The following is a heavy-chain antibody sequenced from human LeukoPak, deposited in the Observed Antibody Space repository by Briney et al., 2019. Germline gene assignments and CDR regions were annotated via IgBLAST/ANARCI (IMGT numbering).Heavy chain of an antibody. CDR3: ARGDGITMVRGADDAFDI. V-gene: IGHV4-30-2*01. CDR1: GGSISSGGYS. Sequence: SQTLSLTCAVSGGSISSGGYSWSWIRQPPGKGLEWFGYIYHSGSTYYNPSLKSRVTISVDRSKNQFSLKLSSVTAADTAVYYCARGDGITMVRGADDAFDIWGQGTMVTVSS. CDR2: IYHSGST. J-gene: IGHJ3*02. D-gene: IGHD3-10*01.